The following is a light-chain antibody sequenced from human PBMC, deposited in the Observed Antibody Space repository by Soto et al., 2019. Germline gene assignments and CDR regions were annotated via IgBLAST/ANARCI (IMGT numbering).Light chain of an antibody. CDR3: CSYAGSVDHYV. CDR1: RSDVGGYNL. CDR2: EVS. V-gene: IGLV2-23*02. Sequence: QAVVTQPASVSGSPGQSITISCTGTRSDVGGYNLVSWYQHHPRKAPKLVIYEVSERPSGVSYRFSGSKSGNTASLTISGLQAGDEADYYCCSYAGSVDHYVFGTGTKVTVL. J-gene: IGLJ1*01.